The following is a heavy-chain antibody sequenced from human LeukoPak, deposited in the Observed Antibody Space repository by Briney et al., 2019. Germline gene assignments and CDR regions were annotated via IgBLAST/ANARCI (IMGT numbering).Heavy chain of an antibody. D-gene: IGHD3-3*01. CDR2: ISSRSSTM. Sequence: PGGSLRLSCAASGFTFSSYSMNWVRQAPGKGLEWVSYISSRSSTMYYADSVKGRFTISRDNAKNSLYLEMNSLRDEDTAVYYCARGRDYSFWSGYGGFDYWGQGALVTVSS. V-gene: IGHV3-48*02. CDR3: ARGRDYSFWSGYGGFDY. J-gene: IGHJ4*02. CDR1: GFTFSSYS.